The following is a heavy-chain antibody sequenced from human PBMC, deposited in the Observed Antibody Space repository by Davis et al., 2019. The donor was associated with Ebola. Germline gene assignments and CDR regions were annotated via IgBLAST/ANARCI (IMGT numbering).Heavy chain of an antibody. CDR1: GFTFSSYW. Sequence: GGSLRLSCAASGFTFSSYWMSWVRQAPGKGLEWVANIKQDGSEKYYVDSVKGRFTISRDNAKNTLYLQMNSLRAEDTAVYYCARGSSITMVQGVIPSDYWGQGTLVTVSS. CDR3: ARGSSITMVQGVIPSDY. CDR2: IKQDGSEK. D-gene: IGHD3-10*01. V-gene: IGHV3-7*01. J-gene: IGHJ4*02.